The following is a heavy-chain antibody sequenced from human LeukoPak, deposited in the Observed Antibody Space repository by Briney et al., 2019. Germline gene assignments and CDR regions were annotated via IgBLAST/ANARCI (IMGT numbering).Heavy chain of an antibody. CDR1: GGSISSYY. CDR3: ARCGGRYFDY. J-gene: IGHJ4*02. CDR2: VYYSGSP. Sequence: SETLSLTCTVSGGSISSYYRSWIRQPPGKGLDWIGYVYYSGSPNYNPYLKSRVIISVDTSKNQFYLKLSSVTAADTAVYYCARCGGRYFDYWGQGSLVTVSS. V-gene: IGHV4-59*01. D-gene: IGHD2-21*01.